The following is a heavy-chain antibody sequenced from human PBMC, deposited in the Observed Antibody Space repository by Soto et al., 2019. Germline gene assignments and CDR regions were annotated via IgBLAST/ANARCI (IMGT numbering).Heavy chain of an antibody. Sequence: WSLRLSCAASGFTFSSYAMHWVRQAPGKGLEWVAVISYDGSNKYYADSVKGRFTISRDNSKNTLYLQMNSLRAEDTAVYYCARGRPGGYSGYAALGYWGQGTLVTVSS. J-gene: IGHJ4*02. D-gene: IGHD5-12*01. CDR2: ISYDGSNK. CDR1: GFTFSSYA. CDR3: ARGRPGGYSGYAALGY. V-gene: IGHV3-30-3*01.